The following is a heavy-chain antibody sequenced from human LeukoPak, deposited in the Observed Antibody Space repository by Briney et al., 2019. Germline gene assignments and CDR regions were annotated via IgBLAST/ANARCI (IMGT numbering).Heavy chain of an antibody. CDR3: ARAGTSGYDWLGIDY. CDR1: GYTFTGYY. Sequence: ASVKVSCKASGYTFTGYYMHWVRQAPGQGLEWMGWINPNSGGTNYAQKFKGRVTMTRDTSISTAYMELSRLRSDDTAVYYCARAGTSGYDWLGIDYWGQGTLVTVSS. D-gene: IGHD5-12*01. V-gene: IGHV1-2*02. J-gene: IGHJ4*02. CDR2: INPNSGGT.